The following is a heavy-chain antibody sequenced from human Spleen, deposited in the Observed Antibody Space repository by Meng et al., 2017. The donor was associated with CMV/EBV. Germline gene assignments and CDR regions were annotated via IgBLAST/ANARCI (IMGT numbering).Heavy chain of an antibody. V-gene: IGHV1-8*01. Sequence: ASVKVSCKASGYTFTSYDINWVRQATGQGLEWMGWMNPNSGNTGYAQKFQGRVTMTRNTSISTAYMELSSLRSEDTAVYYCVNNYYDSSGNAWGYGMDVWGQGTTVTVSS. CDR3: VNNYYDSSGNAWGYGMDV. CDR2: MNPNSGNT. D-gene: IGHD3-22*01. J-gene: IGHJ6*02. CDR1: GYTFTSYD.